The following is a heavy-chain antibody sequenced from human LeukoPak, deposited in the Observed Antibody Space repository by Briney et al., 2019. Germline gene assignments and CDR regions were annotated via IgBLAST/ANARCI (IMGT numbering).Heavy chain of an antibody. D-gene: IGHD2-2*01. CDR2: IYSGGST. Sequence: PGGSLRLSCAASGFSVGSNYMSWVRQAPGKGLEWVSVIYSGGSTYYADSVKGRFTISRDNSKNTLYLQVNSLRAEDTAVYYCARHGVAVTSHFDYWGQGTLVTVSS. CDR3: ARHGVAVTSHFDY. V-gene: IGHV3-53*01. J-gene: IGHJ4*02. CDR1: GFSVGSNY.